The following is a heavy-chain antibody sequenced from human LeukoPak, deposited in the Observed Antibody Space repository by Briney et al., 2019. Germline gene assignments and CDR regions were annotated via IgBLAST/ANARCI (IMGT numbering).Heavy chain of an antibody. V-gene: IGHV3-30-3*01. CDR3: ARDGLSETFDY. CDR2: ISYDGSNK. CDR1: GFTFSSYA. Sequence: PGGSLRLPCASSGFTFSSYAMHWVRQAPGKGLEWVAVISYDGSNKYYADSVKGRFTISRDNSKNTLYLQMNSLRAADTAVYYCARDGLSETFDYWGQGTLVTVSS. J-gene: IGHJ4*02. D-gene: IGHD1-26*01.